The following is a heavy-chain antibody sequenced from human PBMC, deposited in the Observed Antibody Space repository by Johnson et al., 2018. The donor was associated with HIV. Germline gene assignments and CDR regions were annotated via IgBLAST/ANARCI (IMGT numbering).Heavy chain of an antibody. CDR2: VPDDGDNK. CDR3: ARPVFGVVSSPIDAFDI. CDR1: EFTFSNYA. J-gene: IGHJ3*02. Sequence: QVQLVESGGGVVQPGRSLRLSCAASEFTFSNYAMHWVRQAPGKGLEWVAVVPDDGDNKYYADSVKGRFTISRDNSKNTLYLQMNSLRAEDTALYYCARPVFGVVSSPIDAFDIWGQGTMVTVSS. D-gene: IGHD3-3*01. V-gene: IGHV3-30-3*01.